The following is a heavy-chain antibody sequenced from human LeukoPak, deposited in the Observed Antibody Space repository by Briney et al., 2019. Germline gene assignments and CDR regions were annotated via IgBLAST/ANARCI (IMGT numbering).Heavy chain of an antibody. J-gene: IGHJ4*02. CDR3: ARGLAVAVVDY. Sequence: ASVKVSCKASGYTFTGYYMHWVRQAPGQGLEGMGWINPNSGGTNYAQKFRGRVIMTTDPSISTAYMEPSRLRSDDTAVYYCARGLAVAVVDYWGQGTLVTVSS. D-gene: IGHD6-19*01. V-gene: IGHV1-2*02. CDR2: INPNSGGT. CDR1: GYTFTGYY.